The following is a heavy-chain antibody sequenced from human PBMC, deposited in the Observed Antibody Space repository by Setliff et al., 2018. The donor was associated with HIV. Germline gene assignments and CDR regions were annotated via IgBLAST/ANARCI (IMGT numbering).Heavy chain of an antibody. CDR2: IYPGDSDT. D-gene: IGHD1-26*01. V-gene: IGHV5-51*01. CDR3: ARVIVGASDAFDI. CDR1: GYSFTSYW. J-gene: IGHJ3*02. Sequence: GESLKISCKGSGYSFTSYWIGWVRQMPGKGLEWMGVIYPGDSDTRYSPSFQGQVTISVDKSISTAYLRWSSLRASDIAMYYCARVIVGASDAFDIWGQGTMVTVSS.